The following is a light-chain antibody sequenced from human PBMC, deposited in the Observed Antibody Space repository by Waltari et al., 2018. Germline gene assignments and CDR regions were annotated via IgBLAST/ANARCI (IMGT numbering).Light chain of an antibody. Sequence: QSALTQPASVSGSPGQSIILSCTGTSNDIGNYDLVSWYQQRPGEAPKLLMYGATKRPSGVSNRFSGSKSGKTSSLTISGLQTEDEADYYCFSFVAANSFVFGPGTKVTVL. CDR2: GAT. CDR1: SNDIGNYDL. CDR3: FSFVAANSFV. V-gene: IGLV2-23*01. J-gene: IGLJ1*01.